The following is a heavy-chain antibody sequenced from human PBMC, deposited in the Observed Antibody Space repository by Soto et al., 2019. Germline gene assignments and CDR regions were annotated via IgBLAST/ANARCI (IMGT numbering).Heavy chain of an antibody. CDR3: ARLLDSSRYLDY. J-gene: IGHJ4*02. Sequence: GEPLRIWCRGAGDSCAGYGGGCVIQMPGKGLEWMGIIYPGDSDTRYSPSFQGQVTISADKSISTAYLQWSSLKASDTAMYYCARLLDSSRYLDYWGQRTLVSVSS. V-gene: IGHV5-51*01. D-gene: IGHD3-22*01. CDR2: IYPGDSDT. CDR1: GDSCAGYG.